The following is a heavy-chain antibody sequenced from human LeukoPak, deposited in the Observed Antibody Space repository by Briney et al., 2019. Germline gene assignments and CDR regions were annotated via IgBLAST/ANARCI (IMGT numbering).Heavy chain of an antibody. CDR1: GFTIGTAW. CDR3: IAHFPYFYGFDV. D-gene: IGHD3-3*02. V-gene: IGHV3-15*01. J-gene: IGHJ6*04. CDR2: IKSEGEGATT. Sequence: PGVSLRLSCVSSGFTIGTAWMSWVRQAPGKGLEWLGHIKSEGEGATTDYAAPAKGRFAISRDDSKNMIYLQVSSLKIDDTAIYYCIAHFPYFYGFDVWGKGTTVTVSS.